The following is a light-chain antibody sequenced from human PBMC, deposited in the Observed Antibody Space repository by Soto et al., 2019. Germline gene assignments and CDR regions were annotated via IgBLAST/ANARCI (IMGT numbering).Light chain of an antibody. CDR2: GAS. CDR3: QQYGSSFLT. V-gene: IGKV3-20*01. J-gene: IGKJ4*01. Sequence: EIVLTQSPGTLSLSPGERATLSCRASQSVSSSYLAWYQQKPRPAPRLLISGASSRATGIPDRFSGSGSGTDFTLTISRLEPEDFAVYYCQQYGSSFLTFGGGTKVDI. CDR1: QSVSSSY.